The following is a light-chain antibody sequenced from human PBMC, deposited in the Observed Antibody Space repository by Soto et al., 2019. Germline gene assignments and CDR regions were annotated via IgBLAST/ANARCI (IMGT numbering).Light chain of an antibody. CDR1: QTINIF. CDR2: AAS. J-gene: IGKJ5*01. V-gene: IGKV1-39*01. Sequence: DIRMTQSPSSLAASVGGRFTLTCRASQTINIFLKWYQQKPGKAPMXXMYAASNLQSGVPSRFSGSGSGTDFTLTINSLQTEDFATYYCQQSYSTTITFGQGTRLEIK. CDR3: QQSYSTTIT.